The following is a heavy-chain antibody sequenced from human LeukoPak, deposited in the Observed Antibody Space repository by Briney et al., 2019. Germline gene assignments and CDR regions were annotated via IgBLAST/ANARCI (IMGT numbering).Heavy chain of an antibody. J-gene: IGHJ2*01. CDR3: AKAAYYDFLTGPYFDL. D-gene: IGHD3-9*01. V-gene: IGHV3-23*01. CDR2: ISGSGGST. Sequence: GGSLRLSCAASGFTFSDYAMAWVRQAPGKGLEWVSAISGSGGSTYYAVSVKGRFTISRDNSKNTLYLHMNSLRAEDTAVYYCAKAAYYDFLTGPYFDLWGRGTLVTVSS. CDR1: GFTFSDYA.